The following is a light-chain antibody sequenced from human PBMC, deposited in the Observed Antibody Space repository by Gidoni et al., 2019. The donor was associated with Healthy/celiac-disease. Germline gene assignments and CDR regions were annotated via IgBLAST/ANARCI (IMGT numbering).Light chain of an antibody. V-gene: IGKV1-5*03. CDR1: QSISSW. CDR2: KAS. Sequence: DIQMTQSPSTLSASVGDRVPITCRASQSISSWLAWYQQKPGQAPKLLIYKASSLESGVPSRFSGSGSGTEFTLTISSLQPDDFATYYCQQYNSYSQTFGQGTKVEIK. J-gene: IGKJ1*01. CDR3: QQYNSYSQT.